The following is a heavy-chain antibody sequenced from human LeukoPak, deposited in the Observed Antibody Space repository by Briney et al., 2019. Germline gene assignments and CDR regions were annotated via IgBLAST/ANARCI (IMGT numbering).Heavy chain of an antibody. CDR2: IKQDGSEK. V-gene: IGHV3-7*01. CDR3: ARDGKWFGELFSAFDI. D-gene: IGHD3-10*01. J-gene: IGHJ3*02. Sequence: GGSLRLSCAASGFTFSSYWMSWVRQAPGKGLEWVANIKQDGSEKYYVDSVKGRFTISRDNAKNSLYLQMNSLRAEDTTVYYCARDGKWFGELFSAFDIWGQGTMVTVSS. CDR1: GFTFSSYW.